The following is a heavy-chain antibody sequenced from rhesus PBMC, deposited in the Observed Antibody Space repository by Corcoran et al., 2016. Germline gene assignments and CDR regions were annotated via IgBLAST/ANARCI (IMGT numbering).Heavy chain of an antibody. CDR3: ARFITGTGYFDY. V-gene: IGHV4S7*01. Sequence: QVQLQESGPGLVKPSETLSLTCAVSGGSISDSYYWNWIRQPPGKGLEWIGNIYGSSGSTSHNPSLKSRVTSSKDPTKNQFSLKLSAVTAADTAVYYCARFITGTGYFDYWGQGVLVTVSS. CDR2: IYGSSGST. D-gene: IGHD1-7*02. J-gene: IGHJ4*01. CDR1: GGSISDSYY.